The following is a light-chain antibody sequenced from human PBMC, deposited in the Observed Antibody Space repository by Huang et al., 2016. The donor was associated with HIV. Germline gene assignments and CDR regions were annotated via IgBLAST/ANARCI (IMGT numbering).Light chain of an antibody. CDR3: QQYYSTPLA. CDR1: QSVLYSSNNKNF. Sequence: DIVMTQSPDSLAVSLGERTTINCKSSQSVLYSSNNKNFLAWYQQKPGQPPKLLIYWASTREFGVPDRFSGSGSETDFTLTITSLQAEDVAVYYCQQYYSTPLAFGGGTKVEIK. J-gene: IGKJ4*01. V-gene: IGKV4-1*01. CDR2: WAS.